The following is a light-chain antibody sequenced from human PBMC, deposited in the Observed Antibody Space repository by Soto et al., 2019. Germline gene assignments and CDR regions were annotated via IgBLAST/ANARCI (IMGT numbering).Light chain of an antibody. CDR1: QSVSSY. CDR3: QQRSNWPPET. CDR2: DAS. V-gene: IGKV3-11*01. J-gene: IGKJ1*01. Sequence: EIVLTQSPATLSLSPGERATLSCRASQSVSSYLAWYQQKPGQAPRLLIYDASNRATGIPARFSGSGSGTAFTITISSLEPEDFAVYYCQQRSNWPPETFGQGTKVEIK.